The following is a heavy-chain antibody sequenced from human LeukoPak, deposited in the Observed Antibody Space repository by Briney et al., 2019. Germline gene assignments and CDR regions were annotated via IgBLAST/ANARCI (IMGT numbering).Heavy chain of an antibody. Sequence: PSETLSLTCAVYGGSFSGYYWSWIRQPAGKGLEWIGRIYTSGSTNYNPSLKSRVTISVDTSKNQFSLKLSSVTAADTAVYYCARADYDFWSGDYYFDYWGQGTLVTVSS. CDR2: IYTSGST. CDR1: GGSFSGYY. V-gene: IGHV4-59*10. D-gene: IGHD3-3*01. J-gene: IGHJ4*02. CDR3: ARADYDFWSGDYYFDY.